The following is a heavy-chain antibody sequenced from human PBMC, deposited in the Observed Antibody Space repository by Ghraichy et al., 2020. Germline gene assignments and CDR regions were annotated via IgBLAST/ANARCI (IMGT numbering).Heavy chain of an antibody. J-gene: IGHJ5*02. D-gene: IGHD2-2*01. CDR3: AHRRGGYCSSTSCYYNWFDP. Sequence: SGPTLVKPTQTLTLTCTFSGFSLSTSGVGVGWIRQPPGKALEWLALIYWDDDKRYSPSLKSRLTITKDTSKNQVVLTMTNMDPVDTATYYCAHRRGGYCSSTSCYYNWFDPWGQGTLVTVSS. CDR1: GFSLSTSGVG. CDR2: IYWDDDK. V-gene: IGHV2-5*02.